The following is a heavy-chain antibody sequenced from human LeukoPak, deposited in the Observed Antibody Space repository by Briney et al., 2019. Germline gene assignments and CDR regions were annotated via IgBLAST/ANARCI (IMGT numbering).Heavy chain of an antibody. J-gene: IGHJ2*01. CDR3: ARIDSSGYPIFWYFDL. D-gene: IGHD3-22*01. CDR2: TYYSGST. V-gene: IGHV4-61*01. Sequence: SETLSLTCTVSGGSISSSSYYWSWIRQPPGKGLEWIGYTYYSGSTNYNPSLKSRVTISVDTSKNQFSLKLSSVTAADTAVYYCARIDSSGYPIFWYFDLWGRGTLVTVSS. CDR1: GGSISSSSYY.